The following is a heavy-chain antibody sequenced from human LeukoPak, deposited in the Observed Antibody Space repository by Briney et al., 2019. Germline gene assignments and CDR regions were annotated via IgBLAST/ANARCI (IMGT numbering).Heavy chain of an antibody. J-gene: IGHJ4*02. CDR3: AKLNCGGDCYSYYFDY. CDR1: GFTFDDYA. V-gene: IGHV3-9*01. D-gene: IGHD2-21*02. Sequence: GGSLRLSCAASGFTFDDYAMHWVRQAPGKGLEWVSGISWNSGSIGYADSVKGRFTISRDNAKNSLYLQMNSLRAEDTALYYCAKLNCGGDCYSYYFDYWGQGTLVTVSS. CDR2: ISWNSGSI.